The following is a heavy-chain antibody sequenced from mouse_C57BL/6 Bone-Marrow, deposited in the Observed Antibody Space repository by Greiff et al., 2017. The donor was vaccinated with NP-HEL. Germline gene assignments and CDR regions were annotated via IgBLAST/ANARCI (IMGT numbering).Heavy chain of an antibody. V-gene: IGHV5-17*01. J-gene: IGHJ4*01. CDR3: ARGLLRFYYAMDY. D-gene: IGHD1-1*01. Sequence: EVKLVESGGGLVKPGGSLKLSCAASGFTFSDYGMHWVRQAPEKGLEWVAYISSGSSTIYYADTVKGRFTISRDNAKNTLFLQMTSLMSEDTAMYYCARGLLRFYYAMDYWGQGTSVTVSS. CDR2: ISSGSSTI. CDR1: GFTFSDYG.